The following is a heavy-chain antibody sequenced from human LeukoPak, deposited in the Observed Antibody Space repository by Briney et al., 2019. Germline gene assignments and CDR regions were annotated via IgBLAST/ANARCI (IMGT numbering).Heavy chain of an antibody. CDR2: ISGSGGST. Sequence: GGSLTLPCAASGVTFSDYAMNWVRLAPGTGLQWVSSISGSGGSTYYADSVKGRFSISRDNSKNTLSLQMNSLRAEDTALYYCVKGGQRYDFWRFDYWGQGTVVTVSS. V-gene: IGHV3-23*01. J-gene: IGHJ4*02. CDR3: VKGGQRYDFWRFDY. CDR1: GVTFSDYA. D-gene: IGHD3-3*01.